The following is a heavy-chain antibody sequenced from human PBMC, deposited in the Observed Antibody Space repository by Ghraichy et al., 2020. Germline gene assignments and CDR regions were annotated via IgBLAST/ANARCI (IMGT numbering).Heavy chain of an antibody. J-gene: IGHJ6*02. CDR3: ARDLANHYGSGSLYYGMDV. CDR1: GGSISSYY. Sequence: SETLSLTCSVSGGSISSYYWTWIRQPPGKGLEWIGFMYPSGSPKYNPSLKSRVIISADTSKNQFSLTLRSVTAADTAVYYYARDLANHYGSGSLYYGMDVWGQGTTVTVS. D-gene: IGHD3-10*01. V-gene: IGHV4-59*01. CDR2: MYPSGSP.